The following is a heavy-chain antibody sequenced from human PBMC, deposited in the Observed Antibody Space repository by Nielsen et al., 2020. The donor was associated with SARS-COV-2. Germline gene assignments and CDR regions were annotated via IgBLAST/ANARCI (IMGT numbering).Heavy chain of an antibody. CDR3: AKLRDDGYYFDTGPYDY. CDR2: IKSDGTKT. D-gene: IGHD2/OR15-2a*01. V-gene: IGHV3-74*01. J-gene: IGHJ4*02. Sequence: GESLKISCAASGFTFSSYSMRWVRQGPGKGLVWVSHIKSDGTKTTYADSVKGRFITSRDNAKNTVYLQMNSLKAEDTAVYYCAKLRDDGYYFDTGPYDYWGQGTPVNVSS. CDR1: GFTFSSYS.